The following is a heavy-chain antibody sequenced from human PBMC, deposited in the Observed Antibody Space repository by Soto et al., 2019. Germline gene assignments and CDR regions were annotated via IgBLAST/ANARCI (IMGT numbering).Heavy chain of an antibody. V-gene: IGHV3-23*01. CDR2: ISGSGGST. D-gene: IGHD3-22*01. CDR3: AKDSYYDSSGYFIDY. CDR1: GFIFSTFA. Sequence: PGGSLRLPCASSGFIFSTFARGGVREAPGKGLEWVSAISGSGGSTYYADSVKGRFTISRDNSKNTLYLQMNSLRAEDTAVYYCAKDSYYDSSGYFIDYWGQGP. J-gene: IGHJ4*02.